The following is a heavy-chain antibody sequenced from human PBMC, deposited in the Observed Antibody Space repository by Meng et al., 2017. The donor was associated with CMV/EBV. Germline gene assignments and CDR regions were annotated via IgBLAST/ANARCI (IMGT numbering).Heavy chain of an antibody. D-gene: IGHD6-13*01. Sequence: ASVKVSSRASGYTFTGYYMHWVRQAPGQGLEWMGWINPNSGGTNYAQKFQGRVTMTRDTSISTAYMELSRLRSDDTAVYYCARVIAAAGTRTPGYYGMDVWGQGTTVTVSS. CDR1: GYTFTGYY. CDR2: INPNSGGT. J-gene: IGHJ6*02. V-gene: IGHV1-2*02. CDR3: ARVIAAAGTRTPGYYGMDV.